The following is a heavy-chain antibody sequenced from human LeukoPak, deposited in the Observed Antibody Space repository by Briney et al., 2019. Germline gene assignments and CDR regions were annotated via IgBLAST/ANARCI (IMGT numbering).Heavy chain of an antibody. Sequence: GGSLRLSCAASGFTFNDYSMHWVRLAPGKGLEWVAVISYDGSNKYYADAVKGRFTISRDNSKNTVYLQMNSLRAEDTAVYNCARDSTGSNWDYWGQGTLVTVSS. CDR2: ISYDGSNK. J-gene: IGHJ4*02. D-gene: IGHD6-19*01. V-gene: IGHV3-30-3*01. CDR3: ARDSTGSNWDY. CDR1: GFTFNDYS.